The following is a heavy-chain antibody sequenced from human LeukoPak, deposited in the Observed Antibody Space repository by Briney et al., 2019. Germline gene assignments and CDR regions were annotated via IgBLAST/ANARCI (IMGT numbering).Heavy chain of an antibody. CDR2: IRYDGSNK. CDR1: GFTFSSYG. V-gene: IGHV3-30*02. D-gene: IGHD3-3*01. CDR3: AQDPRITIFGVVTPDY. J-gene: IGHJ4*02. Sequence: PGGSLRLSCAASGFTFSSYGMHWVRQAPGKGLEWVAFIRYDGSNKYYADSVKGRFTISRDNSKNTLYLQMNSLRAEDTAVYYCAQDPRITIFGVVTPDYWGQGTLVTVSS.